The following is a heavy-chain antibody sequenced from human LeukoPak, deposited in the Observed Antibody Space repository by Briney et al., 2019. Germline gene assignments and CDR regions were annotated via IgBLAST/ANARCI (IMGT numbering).Heavy chain of an antibody. CDR1: GFTFSSYG. CDR3: ARSYCSDCTCYPMLLDS. CDR2: ISYDGSNK. J-gene: IGHJ4*02. Sequence: PGGSLRLSCAASGFTFSSYGMHWVRQAPGKGLEWVAVISYDGSNKYYADSVKGRFTISRDNSKNTLYLQMNSLRVEDTAVYYCARSYCSDCTCYPMLLDSWGQGTLVTVSS. D-gene: IGHD2-15*01. V-gene: IGHV3-30*03.